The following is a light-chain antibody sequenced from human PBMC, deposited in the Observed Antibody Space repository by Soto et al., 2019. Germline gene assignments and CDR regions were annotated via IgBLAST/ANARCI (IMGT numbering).Light chain of an antibody. Sequence: QSALTQPASVSGSPEQSITISCTGTSSDVGSYNLVSWYQQHPGKAPKVMIYEATKRPSGVSNRFSGSKSGNTASLTISELQAEDEADYYCTSFTTISTWVFGGGTKVTVL. J-gene: IGLJ3*02. CDR1: SSDVGSYNL. CDR2: EAT. V-gene: IGLV2-14*02. CDR3: TSFTTISTWV.